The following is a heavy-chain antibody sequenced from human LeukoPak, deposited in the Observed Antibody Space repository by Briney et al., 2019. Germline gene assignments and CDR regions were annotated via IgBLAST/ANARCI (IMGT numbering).Heavy chain of an antibody. CDR1: GFTVSSNY. CDR2: IYSGDST. Sequence: PGGSLRLSCAASGFTVSSNYISWVRQAPGKGLEWVSVIYSGDSTYYADSVKGRFSISRDNSKNTVYLQMNSLRAEDAAVYYCARASGNYAECGYWGQGTLVTVSS. D-gene: IGHD2-2*01. V-gene: IGHV3-53*01. J-gene: IGHJ4*02. CDR3: ARASGNYAECGY.